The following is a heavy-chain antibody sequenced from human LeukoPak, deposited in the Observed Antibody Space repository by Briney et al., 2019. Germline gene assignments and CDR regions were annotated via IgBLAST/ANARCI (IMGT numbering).Heavy chain of an antibody. V-gene: IGHV3-7*01. CDR2: IDPDGSEK. J-gene: IGHJ4*02. Sequence: PGGSLRLSCAASGFTFNSYWMSWVRQAPGKGLEWVANIDPDGSEKQYGDSVKGRFTTSRDNAKNSLYLQMNSLRAEDTAIYYCARIYYFGDNNWRYFDNWGQGTLVTVSP. CDR3: ARIYYFGDNNWRYFDN. D-gene: IGHD3-10*01. CDR1: GFTFNSYW.